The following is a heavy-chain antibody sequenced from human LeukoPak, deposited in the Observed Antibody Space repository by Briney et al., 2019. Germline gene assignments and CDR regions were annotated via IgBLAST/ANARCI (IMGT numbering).Heavy chain of an antibody. CDR2: IYTSGST. V-gene: IGHV4-61*02. CDR3: AMSIVMDADDAFDI. Sequence: SETLSLTCSVSGGSISSGNYYWSWIRQPAGKGLEWIGRIYTSGSTNYNPSLKRRLTMSVDTSKNQFSLKLSSVTAADTAVYYFAMSIVMDADDAFDIWGQGTLLTVSS. J-gene: IGHJ3*02. D-gene: IGHD6-6*01. CDR1: GGSISSGNYY.